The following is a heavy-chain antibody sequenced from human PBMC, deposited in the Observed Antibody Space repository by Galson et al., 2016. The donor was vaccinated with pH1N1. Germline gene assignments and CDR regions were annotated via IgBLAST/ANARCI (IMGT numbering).Heavy chain of an antibody. V-gene: IGHV3-23*01. CDR2: ISGSGGSA. CDR1: GFTFSNFV. J-gene: IGHJ4*02. D-gene: IGHD3-16*01. Sequence: SLRLSCAASGFTFSNFVMSWVRQAPGKGLEWVSTISGSGGSAYYADSVKGRFTISRDNSKNTVYLQMNSLRADDAAVYYCAKHPYYVDPSKIDYWGQGTLVSVSS. CDR3: AKHPYYVDPSKIDY.